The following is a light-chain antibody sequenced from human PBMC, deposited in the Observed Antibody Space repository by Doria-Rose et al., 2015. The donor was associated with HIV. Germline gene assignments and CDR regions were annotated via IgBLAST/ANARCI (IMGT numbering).Light chain of an antibody. CDR2: WAS. V-gene: IGKV4-1*01. CDR3: QQYYDTPS. Sequence: TQPPESLGMSLGERATLNCKSNQSLLYTSKNYLAWYQQKPGQHHNLLIYWASTRQSGVPARFSGSGSGTDFTLTISSLEAEDVAVYYCQQYYDTPSFGPGTTVDIK. CDR1: QSLLYTSKNY. J-gene: IGKJ3*01.